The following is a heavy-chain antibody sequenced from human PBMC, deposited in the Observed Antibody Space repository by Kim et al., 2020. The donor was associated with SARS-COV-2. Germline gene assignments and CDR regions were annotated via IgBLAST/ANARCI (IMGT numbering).Heavy chain of an antibody. CDR2: ISYDGSNK. J-gene: IGHJ4*02. Sequence: GGSLRLSCAASGFTFSSYAMHWVRQAPGKGLEWVAVISYDGSNKYYADSVKGRFTISRDNSKNTLYLQMNSLRAEDTAVYYCARGLGSRPWELPDYWGQGTLVTVSS. CDR1: GFTFSSYA. D-gene: IGHD1-26*01. V-gene: IGHV3-30-3*01. CDR3: ARGLGSRPWELPDY.